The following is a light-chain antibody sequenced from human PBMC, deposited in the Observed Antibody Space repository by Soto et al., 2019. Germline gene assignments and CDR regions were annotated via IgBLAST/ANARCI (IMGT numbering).Light chain of an antibody. CDR2: EVS. J-gene: IGLJ1*01. V-gene: IGLV2-8*01. Sequence: QSALTQPPSASGSPRQSVTISCTGTSSDVGGYNYVSWYQQHPGKAPKLMIYEVSKRPSGVPDRFSGSKSGNTASLTVSGLQAEDEADYYCSSYAGSSYVFGTGTKLTVL. CDR1: SSDVGGYNY. CDR3: SSYAGSSYV.